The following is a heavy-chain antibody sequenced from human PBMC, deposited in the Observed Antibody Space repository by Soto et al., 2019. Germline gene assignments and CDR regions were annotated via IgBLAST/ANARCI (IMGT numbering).Heavy chain of an antibody. CDR3: VRDCYSSSCFDL. CDR2: ISSSGFT. D-gene: IGHD6-13*01. CDR1: GGSITPYY. Sequence: QVQLQESGPGLVKPSETLSLTCTVSGGSITPYYWSWIRQPPGKSLEWIGYISSSGFTNYNPSLNSRVTISVDTSKNQFSLKLSSVTAADTAVYYCVRDCYSSSCFDLWGQGTLVTVSS. V-gene: IGHV4-59*01. J-gene: IGHJ4*02.